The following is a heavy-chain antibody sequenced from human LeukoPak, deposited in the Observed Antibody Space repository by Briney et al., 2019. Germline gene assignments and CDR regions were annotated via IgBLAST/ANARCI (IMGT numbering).Heavy chain of an antibody. V-gene: IGHV1-69*01. CDR3: ARVPYPSHDGYPAPLDY. CDR1: GGTFSSYA. CDR2: IIPIFGTA. D-gene: IGHD3-22*01. J-gene: IGHJ4*02. Sequence: ASVKVSCKASGGTFSSYAISWVRQAARQGLECMGGIIPIFGTANYAQKFQGRVTITADESTSTAYMELSSLRSEDTAVYYCARVPYPSHDGYPAPLDYWGQGTLVTVSS.